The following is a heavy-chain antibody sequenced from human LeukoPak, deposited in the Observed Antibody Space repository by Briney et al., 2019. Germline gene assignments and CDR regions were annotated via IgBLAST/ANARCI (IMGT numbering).Heavy chain of an antibody. CDR1: GFTLNNYG. CDR3: AKKSGDHFHFDF. D-gene: IGHD2-21*01. J-gene: IGHJ4*02. CDR2: IGTSGANT. Sequence: GGSLRLSCAASGFTLNNYGMGWVRQTPGKGLEWVATIGTSGANTYHADSVKGRFTISRDNSKSTLYLQMNSLRAEDTAVYHCAKKSGDHFHFDFWGQGTLVTVSS. V-gene: IGHV3-23*01.